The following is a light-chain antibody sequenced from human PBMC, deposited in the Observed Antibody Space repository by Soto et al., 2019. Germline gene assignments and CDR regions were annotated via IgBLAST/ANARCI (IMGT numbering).Light chain of an antibody. V-gene: IGKV1-5*03. J-gene: IGKJ1*01. CDR2: KES. CDR3: HQYYSYSWT. Sequence: DIQMTQSPSTLSASVGDRVTITCRASQSISNWLAWYQQKPGKAPKLLIYKESSLESGVPSRFSGSGSGTEFTLTISSLQPDDFATYYCHQYYSYSWTFGQGTKVEIK. CDR1: QSISNW.